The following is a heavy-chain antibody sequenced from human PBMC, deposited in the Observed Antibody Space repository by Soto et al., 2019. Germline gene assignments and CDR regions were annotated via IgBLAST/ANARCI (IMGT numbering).Heavy chain of an antibody. CDR2: INHSGST. Sequence: QVQLQQWGAGLLKPSETLSLTCAVYGGSFSGYYWSWIRQPPGKGLEWTGEINHSGSTNYNPSLKRRVTISVDTSTNQFSLKLSSVTAADTAVYYCARARLDYGDYLNWFDPWGQGTLVTVSS. J-gene: IGHJ5*02. D-gene: IGHD4-17*01. CDR3: ARARLDYGDYLNWFDP. V-gene: IGHV4-34*01. CDR1: GGSFSGYY.